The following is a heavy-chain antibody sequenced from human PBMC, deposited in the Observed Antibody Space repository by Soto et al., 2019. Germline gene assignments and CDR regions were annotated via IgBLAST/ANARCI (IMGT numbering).Heavy chain of an antibody. V-gene: IGHV4-39*01. CDR2: IYYSGTT. CDR1: GGSIRLINHY. Sequence: PSETLSLTCTVSGGSIRLINHYWDWIRQSPGKGLEWIGTIYYSGTTVYNPSLQSRVTMSVDTSKSQFSLKMTSVNAADTAVYICARRAPVGTGHHYFDNWGRGALVTVSS. D-gene: IGHD2-8*02. J-gene: IGHJ4*02. CDR3: ARRAPVGTGHHYFDN.